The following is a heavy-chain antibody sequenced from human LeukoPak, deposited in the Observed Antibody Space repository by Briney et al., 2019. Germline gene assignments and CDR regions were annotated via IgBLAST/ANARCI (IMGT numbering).Heavy chain of an antibody. Sequence: PGGSLRLSCAASGFTFTNYTMNWVRQAPGKGLEWVSSVSRNSVYIYYSDSVKGRFTVSRDNAKNSLSLQMNSLRAEDTAVYYCARNYYYMDVWGKGTTVTVSS. V-gene: IGHV3-21*01. CDR1: GFTFTNYT. CDR3: ARNYYYMDV. J-gene: IGHJ6*03. CDR2: VSRNSVYI.